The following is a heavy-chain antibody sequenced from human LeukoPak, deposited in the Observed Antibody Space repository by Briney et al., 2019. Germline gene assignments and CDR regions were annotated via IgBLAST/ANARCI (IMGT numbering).Heavy chain of an antibody. J-gene: IGHJ6*02. CDR1: GGTFSSYA. D-gene: IGHD5-18*01. V-gene: IGHV1-69*04. CDR3: ARHRRESYSYGAHYYYYGMDV. Sequence: SVNVSCTASGGTFSSYAISWVRQAPGQGLEWVGRIIPILGIANYAQKFQGRVTITADKSTSTAYMELSSLRSEDTAVYYCARHRRESYSYGAHYYYYGMDVWGQGTTVTVSS. CDR2: IIPILGIA.